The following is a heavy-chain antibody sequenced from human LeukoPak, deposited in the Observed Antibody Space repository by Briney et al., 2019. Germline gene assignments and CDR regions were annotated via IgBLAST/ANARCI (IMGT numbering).Heavy chain of an antibody. D-gene: IGHD2-2*01. CDR3: ARQPRCSSTSCYLWRFDY. CDR2: IYYSGST. V-gene: IGHV4-39*01. Sequence: SETLSLTCTVSGGSISSSSYYWGWIRQPPGKGLEWIGSIYYSGSTYYNPSLKSRVTISVDTSKNQFSLKLSSVTAADTAVYYCARQPRCSSTSCYLWRFDYWGQGTLVTVSS. CDR1: GGSISSSSYY. J-gene: IGHJ4*02.